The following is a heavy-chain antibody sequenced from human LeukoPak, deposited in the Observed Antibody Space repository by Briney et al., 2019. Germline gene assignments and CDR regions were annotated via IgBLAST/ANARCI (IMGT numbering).Heavy chain of an antibody. CDR1: GFTFSSYS. CDR2: IKQDGSEK. J-gene: IGHJ4*02. CDR3: ARDVDPYIAVAGTFDY. D-gene: IGHD6-19*01. Sequence: GGSLRLSCAASGFTFSSYSMNWVRQAPGKGLEWVANIKQDGSEKYYVDSVKGRFTISRDNAKNSLYLQMNSLRAEDTAVYYCARDVDPYIAVAGTFDYWGQGTLVTVSS. V-gene: IGHV3-7*01.